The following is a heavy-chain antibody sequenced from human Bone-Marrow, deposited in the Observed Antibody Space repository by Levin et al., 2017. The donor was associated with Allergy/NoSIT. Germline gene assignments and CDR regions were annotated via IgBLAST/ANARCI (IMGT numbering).Heavy chain of an antibody. Sequence: PGGSLRLSCAASGFTVYNNYMSWVRQAPGKGLECVSLIYSNGDTRYADSVKGRFTISRDKSKNTLYLQMNSLRDGDTAVYYCVGRGNWGQGTLVTVSS. J-gene: IGHJ4*02. CDR3: VGRGN. CDR1: GFTVYNNY. CDR2: IYSNGDT. V-gene: IGHV3-53*01. D-gene: IGHD1-26*01.